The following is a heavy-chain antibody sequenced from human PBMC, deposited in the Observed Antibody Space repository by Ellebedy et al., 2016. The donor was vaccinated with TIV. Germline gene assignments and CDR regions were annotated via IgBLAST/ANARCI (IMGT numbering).Heavy chain of an antibody. D-gene: IGHD2-15*01. CDR3: ARVVPATGDAFDI. Sequence: MPSETLSLTCTVSGASIRDYYWTRIRQPPGKGLEWIAYTHYSGNNNYNPSLKSRVTISVETSKSQFSLKVNSVTAADTAVYFCARVVPATGDAFDIWGQGTMVTVS. CDR2: THYSGNN. V-gene: IGHV4-59*01. CDR1: GASIRDYY. J-gene: IGHJ3*02.